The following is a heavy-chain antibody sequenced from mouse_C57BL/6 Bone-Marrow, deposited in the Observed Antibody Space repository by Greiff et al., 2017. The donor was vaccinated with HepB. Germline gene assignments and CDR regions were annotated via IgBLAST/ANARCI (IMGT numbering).Heavy chain of an antibody. CDR1: GYTFTSYW. Sequence: QVQLQHPGAELVKPGASVKLSCKASGYTFTSYWMQWVKQRPGQGLEWIGEIDPSDSYTNYNQKFKGKATLTVDTSSSTAYMQLSSLTSEDSAVYYCARRLGFAYWGQGTLVTVSA. CDR2: IDPSDSYT. D-gene: IGHD4-1*01. CDR3: ARRLGFAY. J-gene: IGHJ3*01. V-gene: IGHV1-50*01.